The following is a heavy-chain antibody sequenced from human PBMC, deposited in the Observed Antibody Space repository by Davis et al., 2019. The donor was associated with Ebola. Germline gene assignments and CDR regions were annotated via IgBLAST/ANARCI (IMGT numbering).Heavy chain of an antibody. CDR3: ARNGWFRELFYLFGMDV. CDR2: ISAYNGNT. J-gene: IGHJ6*02. V-gene: IGHV1-18*01. D-gene: IGHD3-10*01. CDR1: GYTFTSYG. Sequence: ASVKVSCKASGYTFTSYGISWVRQAPGQGLEWMGWISAYNGNTNYAQKLQGRVTMTTDTSTSTAYMELRSLRSDDTAVYYCARNGWFRELFYLFGMDVWGQGTTVTVSS.